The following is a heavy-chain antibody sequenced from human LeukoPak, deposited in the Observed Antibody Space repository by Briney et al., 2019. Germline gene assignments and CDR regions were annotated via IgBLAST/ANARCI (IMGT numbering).Heavy chain of an antibody. D-gene: IGHD5-24*01. CDR3: ARVRGYRDGYNHPFDY. CDR2: IYYSGST. CDR1: VGSITSNY. V-gene: IGHV4-59*01. J-gene: IGHJ4*02. Sequence: PSETLSLTCTVSVGSITSNYWSWIRQPPGKGLEWIGYIYYSGSTNYNPSLKSRVTISVDTSKNQFSLKLSSVTAADTAVYYCARVRGYRDGYNHPFDYWGQGTLVTVSS.